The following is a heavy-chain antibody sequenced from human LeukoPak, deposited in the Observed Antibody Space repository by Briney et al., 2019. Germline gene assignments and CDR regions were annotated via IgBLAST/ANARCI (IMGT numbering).Heavy chain of an antibody. V-gene: IGHV3-43*01. D-gene: IGHD2-2*02. CDR3: AKDIESIVVVPAAIADV. J-gene: IGHJ4*02. CDR1: GFTFDDYT. Sequence: PGGSLRLSCAASGFTFDDYTMHWVRQAPGKGLEWVSLISWDGGSTYYADSVKGRFTISRDNSKNSLYLQMNSLRTEDTALYYCAKDIESIVVVPAAIADVWGQGTLVTVSS. CDR2: ISWDGGST.